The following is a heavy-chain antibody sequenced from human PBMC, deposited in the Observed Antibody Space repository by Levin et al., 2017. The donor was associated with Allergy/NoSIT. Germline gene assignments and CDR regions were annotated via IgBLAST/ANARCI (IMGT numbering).Heavy chain of an antibody. CDR1: GFTFSSYA. CDR3: AKDRSSWYYYYGMDV. CDR2: ISGSGGST. J-gene: IGHJ6*02. D-gene: IGHD6-13*01. V-gene: IGHV3-23*01. Sequence: HAGGSLRLSCAASGFTFSSYAMSWVRQAPGKGLEWVSAISGSGGSTYYADSVKGRFTISRDNSKNTLYLQMNSLRAEDTAVYYCAKDRSSWYYYYGMDVWGQGTTVTVSS.